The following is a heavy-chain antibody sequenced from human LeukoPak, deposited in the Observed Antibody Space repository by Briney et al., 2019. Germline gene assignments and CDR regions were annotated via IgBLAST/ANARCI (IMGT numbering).Heavy chain of an antibody. CDR1: GFTVSSNY. J-gene: IGHJ4*02. V-gene: IGHV3-53*01. CDR2: IYSGGST. CDR3: AKRLWSSGDDYFDY. D-gene: IGHD2-15*01. Sequence: GGSLRLSCAASGFTVSSNYMSWVRQAPGKGLEWVSVIYSGGSTYYADSVKGRFTISRDNSKNTLYLQMNSLRAEDTAVYYCAKRLWSSGDDYFDYWGQGTLVTVSS.